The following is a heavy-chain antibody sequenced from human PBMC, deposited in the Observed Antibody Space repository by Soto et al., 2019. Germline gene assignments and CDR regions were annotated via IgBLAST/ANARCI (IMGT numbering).Heavy chain of an antibody. Sequence: QVQLVQSGGEVKKPGASVKVSCKASGYTFSTYGISWVRQAPGQGLERMGWISAYSGNPNYAQKFQGRVTMTTDTSTNTADMEMRSLRSDDTAVYYCAREPSHSEGGWYPDNWGQGTLVTVSS. CDR2: ISAYSGNP. CDR1: GYTFSTYG. J-gene: IGHJ4*02. D-gene: IGHD6-19*01. CDR3: AREPSHSEGGWYPDN. V-gene: IGHV1-18*01.